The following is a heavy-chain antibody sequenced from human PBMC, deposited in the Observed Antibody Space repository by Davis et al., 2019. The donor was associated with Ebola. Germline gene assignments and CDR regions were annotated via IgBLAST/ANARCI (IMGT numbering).Heavy chain of an antibody. CDR2: INPNSGGT. D-gene: IGHD5-12*01. Sequence: AASVKVSCKASGYTFTDYFIHWVRQAPGQGLEWMGRINPNSGGTNYAQKFQGRVTMTRDTSISTAYMELSRLRSDDTAVYYCAVGGYGPEGVYWGQGTLVTVSS. J-gene: IGHJ4*02. CDR1: GYTFTDYF. V-gene: IGHV1-2*06. CDR3: AVGGYGPEGVY.